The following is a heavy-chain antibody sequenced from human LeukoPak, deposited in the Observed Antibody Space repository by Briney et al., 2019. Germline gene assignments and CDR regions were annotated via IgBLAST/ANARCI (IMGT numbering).Heavy chain of an antibody. V-gene: IGHV1-69*10. CDR2: IIPILGTA. CDR3: ARDSGSYSGGGLDY. J-gene: IGHJ4*02. Sequence: GASVKVSCKASVGTFSSYAISWVRQAPGQGLEWMGGIIPILGTANYAQKFQGRVTITADKSTSTDYMELSSLRSEDTAVYYCARDSGSYSGGGLDYWGQGTLVTVSS. CDR1: VGTFSSYA. D-gene: IGHD1-26*01.